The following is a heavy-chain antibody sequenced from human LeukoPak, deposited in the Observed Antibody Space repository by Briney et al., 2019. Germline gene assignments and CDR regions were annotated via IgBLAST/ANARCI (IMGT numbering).Heavy chain of an antibody. J-gene: IGHJ4*02. D-gene: IGHD3-10*01. CDR1: GYTFTSYD. Sequence: ASVKVSCKASGYTFTSYDINWVRQATGQGLEWMGWMNPNSGNTGYAQKFQGRVTITADESTSTAYMELSSLRSEDTAVYYCARDAGTYYYGSGSFSYYFDYWGQGTLVTVSS. CDR2: MNPNSGNT. V-gene: IGHV1-8*01. CDR3: ARDAGTYYYGSGSFSYYFDY.